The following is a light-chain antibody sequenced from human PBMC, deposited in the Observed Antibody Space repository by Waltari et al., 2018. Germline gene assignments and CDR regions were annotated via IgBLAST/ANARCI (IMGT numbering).Light chain of an antibody. J-gene: IGKJ1*01. CDR3: QQYNTYPAT. V-gene: IGKV1-5*03. CDR2: KAS. Sequence: DIQMTQSPSTLSASVGDRVTITCRASQSISNWLAWYQQKPGKAPKVLIYKASSLESGVPSRVSGSGYETEFTLTISSLQPDDFAIYSCQQYNTYPATFGQGTKVEIK. CDR1: QSISNW.